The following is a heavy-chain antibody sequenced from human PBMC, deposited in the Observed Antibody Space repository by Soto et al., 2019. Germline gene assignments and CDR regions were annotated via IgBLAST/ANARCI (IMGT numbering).Heavy chain of an antibody. CDR1: GFTFSSYG. Sequence: GGSLRLSCAASGFTFSSYGMHWVRQAPGKGLEWVAVIWYDGSNKYYADSVKGRFTISRDNSKNTLYLQMNSLRAEDTAVYYCARDPGIAVAGMEYYFDYWGQGTLVTVSS. V-gene: IGHV3-33*01. CDR3: ARDPGIAVAGMEYYFDY. J-gene: IGHJ4*02. CDR2: IWYDGSNK. D-gene: IGHD6-19*01.